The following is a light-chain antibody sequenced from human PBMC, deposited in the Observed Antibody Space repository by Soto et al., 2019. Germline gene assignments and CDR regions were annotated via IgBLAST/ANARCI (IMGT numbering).Light chain of an antibody. Sequence: QSVLTQPPSASATPGQRVTISCSGSSSNIGSNTVNGYQQVPGTAPKLLIYSNNQRPSGVPDRFSGSKSGTSASLAISGLQSEDEADYYCAAWDATLNGLFGGGTKITVL. CDR2: SNN. CDR3: AAWDATLNGL. V-gene: IGLV1-44*01. CDR1: SSNIGSNT. J-gene: IGLJ2*01.